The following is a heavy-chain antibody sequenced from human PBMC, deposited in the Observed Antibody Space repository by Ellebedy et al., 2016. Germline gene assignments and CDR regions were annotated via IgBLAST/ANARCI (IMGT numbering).Heavy chain of an antibody. CDR1: GFSFSRYK. V-gene: IGHV3-7*01. J-gene: IGHJ4*02. CDR2: IKPGGSEK. Sequence: GGSLRLSXAASGFSFSRYKMTWVRQAPGKGLEWVANIKPGGSEKYYLDSVEGRLTISRDDAKSAVYLQMTGLRADDTGFYYCARGGIDFDYWGQGALVTVSS. CDR3: ARGGIDFDY. D-gene: IGHD2-21*01.